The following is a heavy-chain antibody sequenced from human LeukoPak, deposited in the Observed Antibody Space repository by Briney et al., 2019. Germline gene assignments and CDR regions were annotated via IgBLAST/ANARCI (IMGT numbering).Heavy chain of an antibody. Sequence: SETLSLTCAVYGGSFSGYYWSWIRQPPGKGLEWIGEINHSGSTNYNPSLKSRVTISVDTSKNQFSLKLSSVTAADTAVYYCARGYCSSTSCSRGKHWFDPWGQGTLVTVSS. V-gene: IGHV4-34*01. CDR1: GGSFSGYY. J-gene: IGHJ5*02. CDR3: ARGYCSSTSCSRGKHWFDP. D-gene: IGHD2-2*01. CDR2: INHSGST.